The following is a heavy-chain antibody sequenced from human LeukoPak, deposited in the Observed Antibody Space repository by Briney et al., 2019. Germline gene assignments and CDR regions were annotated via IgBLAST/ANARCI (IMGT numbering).Heavy chain of an antibody. V-gene: IGHV4-34*01. CDR1: GGSFSGYY. CDR2: INHSGST. Sequence: PSETLSLTCAVYGGSFSGYYWSWIRQPPGKGLEWIGEINHSGSTNYNPSLKSRVTISVDTSKNQFSLKLSSVTAADTAVYYCARTAYGSGSYYVKIFDYWGQGTLVTVSS. CDR3: ARTAYGSGSYYVKIFDY. J-gene: IGHJ4*02. D-gene: IGHD3-10*01.